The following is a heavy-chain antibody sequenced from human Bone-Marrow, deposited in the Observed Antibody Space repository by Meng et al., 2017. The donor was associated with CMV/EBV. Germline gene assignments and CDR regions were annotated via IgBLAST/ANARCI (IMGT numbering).Heavy chain of an antibody. V-gene: IGHV4-59*12. Sequence: SETLSLTCTVSGGSISSYYWSWIRQPPGKGLEWIGYIYYSGSTNYNPSLKSRVTISVDTSKNQFSLKLSSVTAADTAVYYCATASNYDFWSGYYTHYFDYWGQGTLVTGSS. J-gene: IGHJ4*02. CDR2: IYYSGST. CDR1: GGSISSYY. D-gene: IGHD3-3*01. CDR3: ATASNYDFWSGYYTHYFDY.